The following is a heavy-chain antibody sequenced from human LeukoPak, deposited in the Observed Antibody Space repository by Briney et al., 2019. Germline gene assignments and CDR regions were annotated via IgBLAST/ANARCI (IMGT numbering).Heavy chain of an antibody. Sequence: PSETLSLTCTVSGGSICSGAYYWNWIRHYPGKGLEWIGYIYYSGSTYYNPPLKSRVSISAGTSKKQFSLKLSSVTAADAAVYYCARSLYDTSGYYYVGYWGQGTVVTVSS. CDR2: IYYSGST. V-gene: IGHV4-31*03. D-gene: IGHD3-22*01. J-gene: IGHJ4*02. CDR1: GGSICSGAYY. CDR3: ARSLYDTSGYYYVGY.